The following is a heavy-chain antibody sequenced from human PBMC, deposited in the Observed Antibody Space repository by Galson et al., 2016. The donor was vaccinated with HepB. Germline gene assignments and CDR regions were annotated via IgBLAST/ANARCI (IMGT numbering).Heavy chain of an antibody. CDR3: ERDAYVAATGGDGFDY. J-gene: IGHJ4*02. V-gene: IGHV6-1*01. D-gene: IGHD6-19*01. CDR1: GDSVSSDRAS. Sequence: CAISGDSVSSDRASWNWIRRTPSRGLEWLGKTEYRAKWLREYAPSVKGRITINPDTAKNQFSLQLTSVTPEDTAVYYCERDAYVAATGGDGFDYWGQGLLVTVSS. CDR2: TEYRAKWLR.